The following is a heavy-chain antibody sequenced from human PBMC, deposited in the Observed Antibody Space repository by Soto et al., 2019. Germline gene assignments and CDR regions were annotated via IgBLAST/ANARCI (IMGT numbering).Heavy chain of an antibody. CDR2: ISGSGGST. D-gene: IGHD6-19*01. CDR1: GFTFSSYA. Sequence: GESLKISCAASGFTFSSYAMSWVRQAPGKGLEWVSAISGSGGSTYYADSVKGRFTISRDNSKNTLYLQMNSLRAEDTAVYYCAKVEKSYAVAGNYWGQGTLVTVSS. V-gene: IGHV3-23*01. J-gene: IGHJ4*02. CDR3: AKVEKSYAVAGNY.